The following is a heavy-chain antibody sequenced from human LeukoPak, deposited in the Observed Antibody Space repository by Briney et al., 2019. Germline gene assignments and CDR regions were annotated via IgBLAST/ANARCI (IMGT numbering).Heavy chain of an antibody. CDR2: INPNSGGT. J-gene: IGHJ5*02. Sequence: ASVKVSCKASGYTFTGYYMHWVRQAPGQGLEWMGWINPNSGGTNYAQKFQGRVTMTRDTSISTAYMELSRLRSDDTAAYYCARYGYSSSWYWFDPWGQGTLVTVSS. V-gene: IGHV1-2*02. D-gene: IGHD6-13*01. CDR1: GYTFTGYY. CDR3: ARYGYSSSWYWFDP.